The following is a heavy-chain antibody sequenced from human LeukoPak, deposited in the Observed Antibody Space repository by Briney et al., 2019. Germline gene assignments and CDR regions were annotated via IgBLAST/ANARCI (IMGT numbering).Heavy chain of an antibody. CDR3: ARSQFYGSGSYQGRWFDP. D-gene: IGHD3-10*01. CDR1: GDSISTSNSY. Sequence: SETLSLTCTVSGDSISTSNSYWGWIRQPPGKGLEWIGSIYYSGSTYYNPSLKSRVNISVDTSKNQFSLKLTSVTAADTAVYYCARSQFYGSGSYQGRWFDPWGQGTLVTVSS. J-gene: IGHJ5*02. CDR2: IYYSGST. V-gene: IGHV4-39*07.